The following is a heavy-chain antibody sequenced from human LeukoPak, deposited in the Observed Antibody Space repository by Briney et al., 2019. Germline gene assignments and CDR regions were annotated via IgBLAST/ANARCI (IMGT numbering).Heavy chain of an antibody. D-gene: IGHD3-10*01. V-gene: IGHV3-23*01. CDR3: AKDHEGYYYGSGSSFDY. CDR1: GFTFSSYA. Sequence: GGSLRLSCAASGFTFSSYAMSWVRQAPGKGLEWVSAISGSGGSTYYADSVKGRVTISRDNSKNTLYLQMNSLRAEDTAVYYCAKDHEGYYYGSGSSFDYWGQGTLVTVSS. J-gene: IGHJ4*02. CDR2: ISGSGGST.